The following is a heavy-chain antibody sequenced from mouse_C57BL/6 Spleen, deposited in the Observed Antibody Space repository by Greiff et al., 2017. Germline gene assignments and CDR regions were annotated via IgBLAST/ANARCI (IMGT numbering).Heavy chain of an antibody. CDR3: AREMRYYYGSSSWYFDV. Sequence: QVQLQQPGAELVKPGASVKMSCKASGYTFTSYWITWVKQRPGQGLEWIGDIYPGSGSTNYNEKFKSKATLTVDTSSSTAYMQLSSLTSEDSAVYYCAREMRYYYGSSSWYFDVWGTGTTVTVSS. D-gene: IGHD1-1*01. V-gene: IGHV1-55*01. J-gene: IGHJ1*03. CDR1: GYTFTSYW. CDR2: IYPGSGST.